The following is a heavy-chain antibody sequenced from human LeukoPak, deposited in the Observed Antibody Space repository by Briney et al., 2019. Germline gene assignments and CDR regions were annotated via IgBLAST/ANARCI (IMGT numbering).Heavy chain of an antibody. CDR2: ISSGSAI. J-gene: IGHJ4*02. CDR3: ARSFFGVVPSFDY. Sequence: QPGGSLRLSCTASGFTLSSFEMNWVRQAPGKGLEWVSYISSGSAIWYADSVKGRFTISRDNAKNSLYLQMNSLRAEDTAVYYCARSFFGVVPSFDYWGQGTLVTVSP. V-gene: IGHV3-48*03. D-gene: IGHD3-3*01. CDR1: GFTLSSFE.